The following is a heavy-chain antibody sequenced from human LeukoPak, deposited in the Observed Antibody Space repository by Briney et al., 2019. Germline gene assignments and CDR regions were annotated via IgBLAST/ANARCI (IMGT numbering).Heavy chain of an antibody. V-gene: IGHV3-7*01. Sequence: GGSLRLSCAASGFTFSRYWMSWVRQAPGKGPEWVANIKQDGSEKYYVDSVKGRFTISKDNAKNSLYLQMNSLRAEDTAVYYCARDSPGYRGYDFWGQGTLVTVSS. J-gene: IGHJ4*02. CDR2: IKQDGSEK. CDR1: GFTFSRYW. CDR3: ARDSPGYRGYDF. D-gene: IGHD5-12*01.